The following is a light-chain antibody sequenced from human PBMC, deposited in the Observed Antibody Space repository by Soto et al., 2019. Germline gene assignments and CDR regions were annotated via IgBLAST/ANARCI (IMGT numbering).Light chain of an antibody. Sequence: EIVMTQSPATLSVSPGERATLSCRASQSVSSNLDWYQQKPGQAPRLLIYGASTRATGIPARFSGSGSGTEFTLTISSLQSEDFAVYYCQQYNNWGTFGQGTKVEIK. J-gene: IGKJ1*01. CDR3: QQYNNWGT. CDR1: QSVSSN. V-gene: IGKV3-15*01. CDR2: GAS.